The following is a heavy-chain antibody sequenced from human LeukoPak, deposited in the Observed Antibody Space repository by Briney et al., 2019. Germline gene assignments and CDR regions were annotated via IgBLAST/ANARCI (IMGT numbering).Heavy chain of an antibody. D-gene: IGHD5-24*01. V-gene: IGHV3-7*01. Sequence: PGGSLRLSCAVSGFTFSSSWMCWVRQAPEKGLEWVADIKYDGSEIYYVDSVRGRFTISRDNAENSLYLQMNGLRAEDTAVYYCARDYPDGTGSYYFDCWGQGTLVTVSS. CDR1: GFTFSSSW. CDR3: ARDYPDGTGSYYFDC. CDR2: IKYDGSEI. J-gene: IGHJ4*02.